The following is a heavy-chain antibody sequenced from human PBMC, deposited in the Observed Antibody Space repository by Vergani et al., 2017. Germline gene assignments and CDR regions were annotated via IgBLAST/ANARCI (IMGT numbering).Heavy chain of an antibody. J-gene: IGHJ4*02. Sequence: QVQLVESGGGLVKPGGSLRLSCAASGFTFSDYYMSWIRQAPGKGLEWIGEINHSGSTNYNPSLKSRVTISVDASKNQFSLKLNSVSAADTAVYYCARGITGAPSHWGQGTLVTVSS. CDR2: INHSGST. CDR1: GFTFSDYY. D-gene: IGHD1-20*01. V-gene: IGHV4-34*01. CDR3: ARGITGAPSH.